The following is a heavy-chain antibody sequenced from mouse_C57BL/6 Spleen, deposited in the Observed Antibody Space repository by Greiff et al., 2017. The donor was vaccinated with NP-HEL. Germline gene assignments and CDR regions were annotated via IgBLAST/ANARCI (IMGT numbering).Heavy chain of an antibody. V-gene: IGHV1-59*01. CDR1: GYTFTSYW. Sequence: QVQLQQPGAELVRPGTSVKLSCKASGYTFTSYWMHWVKQRPGQGLEWIGVIDPSDSYTNYNQKFKGKATLTVDTSSSTAYMQLSSLTSEDSAVYYCASKEWGYWGQGTTLTVSS. J-gene: IGHJ2*01. CDR2: IDPSDSYT. CDR3: ASKEWGY.